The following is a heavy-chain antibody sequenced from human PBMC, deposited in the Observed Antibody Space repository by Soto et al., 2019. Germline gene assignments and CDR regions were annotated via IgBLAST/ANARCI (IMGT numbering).Heavy chain of an antibody. CDR2: INSDGSST. CDR1: GFTFSSYW. Sequence: HPGGSLRLSCAASGFTFSSYWMHWVRQAPGKGLVWVSRINSDGSSTSYADSVKGRFTISRDNAKNTLYLQMNSLRAEDTAVYYCARGFYSSSSRDYYYYGMDVWGQGTTVTVSS. V-gene: IGHV3-74*01. J-gene: IGHJ6*02. CDR3: ARGFYSSSSRDYYYYGMDV. D-gene: IGHD6-6*01.